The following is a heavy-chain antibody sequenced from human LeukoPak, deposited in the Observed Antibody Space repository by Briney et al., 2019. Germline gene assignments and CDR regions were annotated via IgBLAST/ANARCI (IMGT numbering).Heavy chain of an antibody. CDR1: AFSFSNYN. CDR3: ARERYPVAGYFDY. CDR2: ITSSGSYI. V-gene: IGHV3-21*04. Sequence: GGSLRLSCAASAFSFSNYNMNWVRQAPGKGLEWVSSITSSGSYIYYADSVKGRFTISRDNAKNSLYLQLNSLRAEDTAVYYCARERYPVAGYFDYWGQGTLVTVSS. D-gene: IGHD6-19*01. J-gene: IGHJ4*02.